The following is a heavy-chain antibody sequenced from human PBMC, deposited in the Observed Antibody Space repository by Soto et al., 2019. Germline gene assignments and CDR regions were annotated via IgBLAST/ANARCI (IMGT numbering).Heavy chain of an antibody. CDR3: ARDRGKSGMDV. Sequence: QVQLQESGPGLVKPSETLSLTCTVSGASVSSGSHYWTWIRQPPGKGLEWIGYISSSGGTNYSPYLKSRDTISLGTYKNHFSLILSSVTAADTAGECCARDRGKSGMDVWGQGTTVTVSS. J-gene: IGHJ6*02. D-gene: IGHD3-16*01. V-gene: IGHV4-61*03. CDR2: ISSSGGT. CDR1: GASVSSGSHY.